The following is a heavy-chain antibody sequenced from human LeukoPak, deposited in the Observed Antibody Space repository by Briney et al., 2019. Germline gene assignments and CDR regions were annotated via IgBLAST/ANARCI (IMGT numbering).Heavy chain of an antibody. D-gene: IGHD6-19*01. CDR1: GFTFSSYA. Sequence: GGSLRLSCAASGFTFSSYAMHWVRQAPGKGLEWVAVISYDGSNKYYADSVKGRFTISRDNSKNTLYLQMNSLRAEDTAVYYCAGAVAGTYYFDYWGQGTLVTVSS. CDR2: ISYDGSNK. CDR3: AGAVAGTYYFDY. V-gene: IGHV3-30-3*01. J-gene: IGHJ4*02.